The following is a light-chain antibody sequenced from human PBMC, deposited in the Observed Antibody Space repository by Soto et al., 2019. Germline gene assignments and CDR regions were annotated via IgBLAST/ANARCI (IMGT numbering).Light chain of an antibody. CDR2: QAS. CDR3: QQYNSYSLT. V-gene: IGKV1-5*03. Sequence: DIQMTQSPSALSASLGDRVTITCRASQSISSWLAWYQQKPGKAARLLIYQASSLETEVPSRFSGSGSGTEFTLTISSLQPGDFATYYCQQYNSYSLTFGQGTKVDIK. CDR1: QSISSW. J-gene: IGKJ1*01.